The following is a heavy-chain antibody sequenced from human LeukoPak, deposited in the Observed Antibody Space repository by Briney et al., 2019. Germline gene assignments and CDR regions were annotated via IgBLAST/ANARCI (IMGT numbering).Heavy chain of an antibody. CDR2: IYDSGST. D-gene: IGHD4-11*01. CDR1: GGSISSSIYY. V-gene: IGHV4-39*01. CDR3: ARQGNTVTTNWFDP. J-gene: IGHJ5*02. Sequence: SETLSLTCSVSGGSISSSIYYWGWIRQPPGKGLEWIGSIYDSGSTYYNPSLKSRVTIYVDTSKNQFSLKLSSVTAADTAVYYCARQGNTVTTNWFDPWGQGTLVTVSS.